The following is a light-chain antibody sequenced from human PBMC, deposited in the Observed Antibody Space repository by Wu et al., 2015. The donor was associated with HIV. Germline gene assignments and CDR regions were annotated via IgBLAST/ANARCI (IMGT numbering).Light chain of an antibody. CDR3: QQXNEWPA. Sequence: EIVLTQSPGTLSLSPGERATLSCRASQSVSSSSLAWYQQKPGQAPRLLIYGASSRATGIPARFSGRGSGTEFTLTISNVQSEDFAVYICQQXNEWPAFGQGTKVEIK. J-gene: IGKJ1*01. CDR1: QSVSSSS. V-gene: IGKV3-20*01. CDR2: GAS.